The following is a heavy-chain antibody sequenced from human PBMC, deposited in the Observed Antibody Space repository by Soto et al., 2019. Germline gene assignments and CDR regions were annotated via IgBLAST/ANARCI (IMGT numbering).Heavy chain of an antibody. CDR1: GGSISSNSYY. J-gene: IGHJ4*02. Sequence: SETLSLTCTVSGGSISSNSYYWGWIRQPPGKGLEWIGSIYYSGSTYYNPSLKSRVTISVDTSKNQFSLKLSSVTAADTAVYYCAGLKYFHSSAYLVHWSQGTLVTVSS. V-gene: IGHV4-39*01. CDR2: IYYSGST. CDR3: AGLKYFHSSAYLVH. D-gene: IGHD3-22*01.